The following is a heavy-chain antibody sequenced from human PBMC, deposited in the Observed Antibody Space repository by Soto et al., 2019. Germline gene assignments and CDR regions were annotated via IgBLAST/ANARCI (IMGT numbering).Heavy chain of an antibody. D-gene: IGHD2-2*01. CDR2: VIPILGMA. V-gene: IGHV1-69*02. CDR1: GGTFSSYS. J-gene: IGHJ5*02. CDR3: ARGGAVVVPGAVDRHNWFDP. Sequence: QVQLVQSGAEVKKPGSSVKVSCEASGGTFSSYSFSWVRQAPGQGLEWMGRVIPILGMANYAQKFQGRVTITADKSTRTGYMGLSSLRSEDTAVYDCARGGAVVVPGAVDRHNWFDPWGQGTLVTVSS.